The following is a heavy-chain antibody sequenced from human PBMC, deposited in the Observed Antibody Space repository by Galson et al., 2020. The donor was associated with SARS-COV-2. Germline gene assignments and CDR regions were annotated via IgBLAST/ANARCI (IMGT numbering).Heavy chain of an antibody. V-gene: IGHV3-30*17. CDR3: ARDMLGEKLEPDY. J-gene: IGHJ4*02. Sequence: GESLKISCTASGFSFTLNPMHWVRQAPGKGLEWVAVISFDGKNEYYADSVKGRFTISRDNPKNTLYLQMNSLRAEDTALYYCARDMLGEKLEPDYWGRGTQVTVSS. CDR2: ISFDGKNE. D-gene: IGHD3-10*02. CDR1: GFSFTLNP.